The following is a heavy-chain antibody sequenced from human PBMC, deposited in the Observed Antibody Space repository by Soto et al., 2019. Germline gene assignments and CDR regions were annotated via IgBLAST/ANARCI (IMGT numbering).Heavy chain of an antibody. CDR3: AREKSIGDCTGGSCEKDAFDI. CDR2: IIPIFGTA. V-gene: IGHV1-69*13. Sequence: SVEVSCKASGGTFSSYAISWVRQAPGQWLEWLGVIIPIFGTANYAQKFQGRVTINADESTSTADMEMSSLRSEDTAVYYCAREKSIGDCTGGSCEKDAFDIWGPWTMVTFSS. CDR1: GGTFSSYA. J-gene: IGHJ3*02. D-gene: IGHD2-15*01.